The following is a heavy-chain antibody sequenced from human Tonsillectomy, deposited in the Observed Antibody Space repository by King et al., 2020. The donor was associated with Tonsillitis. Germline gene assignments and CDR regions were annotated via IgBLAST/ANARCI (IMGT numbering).Heavy chain of an antibody. CDR3: ARLAAAGAFDI. Sequence: VQLVESGGGLVKPGGSLRLSCAASGFTFSSYSMNWVRQAPGKGLEWVSSISSSRSYIYYADSVKGRFTISRDNAKNSLYLQMNSLRAEDTAVYYCARLAAAGAFDIWGQGTMVTVSS. CDR2: ISSSRSYI. V-gene: IGHV3-21*01. J-gene: IGHJ3*02. CDR1: GFTFSSYS. D-gene: IGHD6-13*01.